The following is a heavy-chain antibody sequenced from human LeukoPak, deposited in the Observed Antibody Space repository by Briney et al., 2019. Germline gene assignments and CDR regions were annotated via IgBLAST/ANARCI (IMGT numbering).Heavy chain of an antibody. CDR1: GYTFTSYY. D-gene: IGHD6-19*01. CDR2: INPSGGST. J-gene: IGHJ5*02. Sequence: ASVKVSCKASGYTFTSYYMHWVRQAPGQGLEWMGIINPSGGSTSYAQKFQGRVTMTRDTSTSTVYMELSSLRSEDTAVYYCARASSSGWYLGSRWFDPWGQGTLVTVSS. CDR3: ARASSSGWYLGSRWFDP. V-gene: IGHV1-46*01.